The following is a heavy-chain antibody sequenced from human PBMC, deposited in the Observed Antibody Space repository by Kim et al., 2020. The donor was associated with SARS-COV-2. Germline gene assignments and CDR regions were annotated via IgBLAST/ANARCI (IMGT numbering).Heavy chain of an antibody. D-gene: IGHD2-8*01. CDR2: INPNSGGT. Sequence: ASVKVSCKASGYTFTGYYMHWVRQAPGQRLEWMGWINPNSGGTNYAQKFQGRVTMTRDTSISTAYMELSRLRSDDTAVYYCARDPDCTNGVCRNSDHYYYYYGMDVWGQGTTVTVSS. CDR1: GYTFTGYY. CDR3: ARDPDCTNGVCRNSDHYYYYYGMDV. V-gene: IGHV1-2*02. J-gene: IGHJ6*02.